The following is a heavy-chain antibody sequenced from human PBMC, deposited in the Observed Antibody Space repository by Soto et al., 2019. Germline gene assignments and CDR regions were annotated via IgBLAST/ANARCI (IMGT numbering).Heavy chain of an antibody. J-gene: IGHJ3*02. CDR3: AKAGGYMYDAFDI. V-gene: IGHV3-23*01. Sequence: GGSLRLSCASSGFTFSSYTMTWVRQAPGKGLEWVSGISVGATRTYYADSVKGRFSISRDDSKNTLSLQMNSLRGDDTAVYYCAKAGGYMYDAFDIWGQGTMVTVSS. CDR1: GFTFSSYT. CDR2: ISVGATRT. D-gene: IGHD3-10*01.